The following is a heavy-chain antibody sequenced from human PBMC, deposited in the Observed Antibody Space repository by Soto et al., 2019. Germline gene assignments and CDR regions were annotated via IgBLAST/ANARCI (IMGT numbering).Heavy chain of an antibody. Sequence: PGGSLRLSCAASGFTFSSYAMSWARQAPGKGLEWVSAISGSGGSTYYANSVKGRFTISRDNSKNTLYLQMNSLRAEDTAVYYCAKPTRLGSGKYYCDHWDQGSL. V-gene: IGHV3-23*01. CDR2: ISGSGGST. D-gene: IGHD3-22*01. CDR3: AKPTRLGSGKYYCDH. CDR1: GFTFSSYA. J-gene: IGHJ1*01.